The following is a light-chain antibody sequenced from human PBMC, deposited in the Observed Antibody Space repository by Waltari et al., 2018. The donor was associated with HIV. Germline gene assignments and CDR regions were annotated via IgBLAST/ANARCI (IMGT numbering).Light chain of an antibody. CDR1: SGSLASNY. CDR2: EDN. Sequence: NFMLTQPHSVSESPGKTVTISCTRSSGSLASNYVPWYQQRPGSSPSTVIYEDNQRPSGVPDRFSGSIDSSSNSASLTISGLKTEDEADYYCQSYDSNTFWVFGGGTKLTVL. CDR3: QSYDSNTFWV. J-gene: IGLJ3*02. V-gene: IGLV6-57*01.